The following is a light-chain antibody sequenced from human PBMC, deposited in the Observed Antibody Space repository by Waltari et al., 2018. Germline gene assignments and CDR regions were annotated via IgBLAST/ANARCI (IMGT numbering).Light chain of an antibody. CDR3: QQYGTSPYT. CDR2: GAA. Sequence: IVLTQSPGTLSLSPGDKASLSCKASQNLSSNFLAWYRQRPGQPPGLLIHGAAKRAAGIPVTFSGSGSGTDFTHTISRLEAEDSAVYYCQQYGTSPYTFGQGTKVEIK. V-gene: IGKV3-20*01. CDR1: QNLSSNF. J-gene: IGKJ2*01.